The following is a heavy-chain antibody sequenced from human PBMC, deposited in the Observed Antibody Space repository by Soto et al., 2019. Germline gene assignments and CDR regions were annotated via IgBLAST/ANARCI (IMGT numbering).Heavy chain of an antibody. Sequence: QVQLQQWGAGLLKPSETLSLTCAVYGGSFSGYYWSWIRQPPGKGLEWIGEINHSGSTNYNPSLKSRVTISVDTSKNQFSLKLSSVTAADTAVYYCARVKDTARQKLLPGELLLGPFDYWGQGTLXTVSS. CDR2: INHSGST. J-gene: IGHJ4*02. CDR1: GGSFSGYY. CDR3: ARVKDTARQKLLPGELLLGPFDY. D-gene: IGHD5-18*01. V-gene: IGHV4-34*01.